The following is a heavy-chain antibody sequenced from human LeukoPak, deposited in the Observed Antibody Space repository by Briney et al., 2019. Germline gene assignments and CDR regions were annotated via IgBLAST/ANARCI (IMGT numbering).Heavy chain of an antibody. J-gene: IGHJ3*02. CDR1: GFTVSSNY. Sequence: GGSLRLSCAASGFTVSSNYMSWVRQAPGKGLEWVSIIYSGGSTYYADSVKGRFTISRHNSKNTLYLQMNSLRAEDTAVYYCAREVGGSAFYIWGQGTMVTVSS. D-gene: IGHD3-16*01. V-gene: IGHV3-53*04. CDR2: IYSGGST. CDR3: AREVGGSAFYI.